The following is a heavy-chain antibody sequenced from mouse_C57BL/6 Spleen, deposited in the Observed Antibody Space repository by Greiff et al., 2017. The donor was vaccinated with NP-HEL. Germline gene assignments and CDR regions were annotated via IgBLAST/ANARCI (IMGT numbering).Heavy chain of an antibody. J-gene: IGHJ4*01. CDR3: TTRDGYYIYAMDY. CDR1: GFNIKDDY. V-gene: IGHV14-4*01. Sequence: EVQLQQSGAELVRPGASVKLSCTASGFNIKDDYMHWVKQRPEQGLEWIGWIDPENGDTEYASKFQGKATITADTSSNTAYLQLSSLTSEDTAVYYCTTRDGYYIYAMDYWGQGTSVTVSS. D-gene: IGHD2-3*01. CDR2: IDPENGDT.